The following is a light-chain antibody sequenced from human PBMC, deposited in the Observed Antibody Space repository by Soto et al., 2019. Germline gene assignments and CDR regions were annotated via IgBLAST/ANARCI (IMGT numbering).Light chain of an antibody. CDR3: ETSDNNSWV. Sequence: QPVLTQSPSASASLGSSVKLTCTLSSGHSVYIIAWHQQQPGKAPRFLMKVEGSGSFNKGSGVPDRFSGYKSGADRYLTISNLQFEDEADYYCETSDNNSWVFGGGTKLTVL. CDR1: SGHSVYI. J-gene: IGLJ3*02. V-gene: IGLV4-60*02. CDR2: VEGSGSF.